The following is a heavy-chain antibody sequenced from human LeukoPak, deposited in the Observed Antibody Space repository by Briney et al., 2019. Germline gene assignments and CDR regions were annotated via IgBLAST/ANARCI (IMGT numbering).Heavy chain of an antibody. CDR2: MNSDGSDT. Sequence: GGSLRLSFAASGFPFSTSWMHWVRQAPGKGLVWVSRMNSDGSDTSYADSVKGRFTISRDNAKNTLYLQMNSLRAEDTAVYYCARVTSGGHYYWGQGTLVTVSS. D-gene: IGHD2-15*01. J-gene: IGHJ4*02. CDR3: ARVTSGGHYY. CDR1: GFPFSTSW. V-gene: IGHV3-74*01.